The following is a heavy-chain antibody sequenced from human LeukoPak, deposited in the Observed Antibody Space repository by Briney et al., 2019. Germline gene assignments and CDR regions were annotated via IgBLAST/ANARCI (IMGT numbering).Heavy chain of an antibody. V-gene: IGHV3-7*01. J-gene: IGHJ3*02. CDR2: IKQDGSEK. Sequence: GGPLRLSCAASGFTVSSNYMSWVRQAPGKGLEWVANIKQDGSEKYYVDSVKGRFTISRDNAKNSLYLQMNSLRAEDTALYYCARDDGGSFSTTFDIWGQGTMVTVSS. D-gene: IGHD1-26*01. CDR3: ARDDGGSFSTTFDI. CDR1: GFTVSSNY.